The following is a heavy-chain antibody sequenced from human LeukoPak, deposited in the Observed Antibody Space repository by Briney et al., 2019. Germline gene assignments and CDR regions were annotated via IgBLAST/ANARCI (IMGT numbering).Heavy chain of an antibody. CDR2: INGNGDST. D-gene: IGHD3-9*01. J-gene: IGHJ4*02. CDR1: GFSFSVYS. Sequence: GGSLRLSCAASGFSFSVYSMSWVRQAPGKGLEWVSGINGNGDSTFYADSVRGRFTISRDNSKNTLYLQMNSLRAEDTAVYYCAKDLYLTGYSFDYWGQGTLVTVSS. V-gene: IGHV3-23*01. CDR3: AKDLYLTGYSFDY.